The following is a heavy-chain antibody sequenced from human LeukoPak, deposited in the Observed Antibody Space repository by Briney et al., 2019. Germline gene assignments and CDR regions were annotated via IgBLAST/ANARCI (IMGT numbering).Heavy chain of an antibody. CDR3: AREEGYCSGGSCYYYYGMDV. J-gene: IGHJ6*02. V-gene: IGHV3-48*03. CDR1: GFTFSSYE. D-gene: IGHD2-15*01. Sequence: GGSLRLSCAASGFTFSSYEMNWVRQAPGKGLEWVSYISSSGSTIYYADSVKGRFTISRDNAKNSLYLQMNSLRAEDTAVYYCAREEGYCSGGSCYYYYGMDVWGQGTTVTVSS. CDR2: ISSSGSTI.